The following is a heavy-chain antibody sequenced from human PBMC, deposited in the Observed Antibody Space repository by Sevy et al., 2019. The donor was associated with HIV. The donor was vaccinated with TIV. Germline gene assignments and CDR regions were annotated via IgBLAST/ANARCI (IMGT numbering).Heavy chain of an antibody. CDR2: IKQDGSEK. CDR1: GFIFSSYW. CDR3: ASDHS. J-gene: IGHJ5*02. V-gene: IGHV3-7*01. Sequence: GGSLRLSCAASGFIFSSYWMTWVRQAPGKGLEWVATIKQDGSEKYYVDSVKGRFTISRDNAKNSLYLQMRNLRVEDTAMYYCASDHSWGQGTLVTVSS.